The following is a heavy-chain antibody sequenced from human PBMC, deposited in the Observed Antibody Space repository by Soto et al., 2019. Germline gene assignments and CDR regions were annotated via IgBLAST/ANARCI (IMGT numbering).Heavy chain of an antibody. CDR1: GYTFTKNV. D-gene: IGHD6-19*01. Sequence: GASVKVSCKPSGYTFTKNVINWVRQAPGQGLERIGWMNPNSGNTGYAQKLKGRVTMTRSTSLGTAYIELSSLTSDDTAVYYCARVMSAGHTDYWRDGTLVTVSS. CDR3: ARVMSAGHTDY. CDR2: MNPNSGNT. V-gene: IGHV1-8*01. J-gene: IGHJ4*01.